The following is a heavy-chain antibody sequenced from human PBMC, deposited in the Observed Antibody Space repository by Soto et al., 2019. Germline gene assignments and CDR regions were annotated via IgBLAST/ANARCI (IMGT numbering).Heavy chain of an antibody. V-gene: IGHV4-59*01. CDR2: ISYSGST. CDR1: SDSISSYY. CDR3: ARGTSWQLPFDY. Sequence: SETLSITCTVSSDSISSYYWSWIRQPPGKRLEWIGYISYSGSTDYNPSLKSRVTISGDTSKNQFSLKVSSVTAADTVVYYCARGTSWQLPFDYWGQGTLVTVSS. D-gene: IGHD6-13*01. J-gene: IGHJ4*02.